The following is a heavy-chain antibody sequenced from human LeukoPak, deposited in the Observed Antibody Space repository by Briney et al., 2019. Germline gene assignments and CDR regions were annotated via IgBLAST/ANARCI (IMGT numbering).Heavy chain of an antibody. V-gene: IGHV1-2*02. J-gene: IGHJ2*01. CDR1: GYTFTGYY. CDR3: ARHPGKVTNDWYFDL. CDR2: INPNSGGT. D-gene: IGHD4-23*01. Sequence: AAVKVSCKASGYTFTGYYMHWVRPAPGQGLEWMGWINPNSGGTNYAQKFQGRVTMTRDTSITTAYIELSRLSSDDTAVYYCARHPGKVTNDWYFDLWGRGTLVTVS.